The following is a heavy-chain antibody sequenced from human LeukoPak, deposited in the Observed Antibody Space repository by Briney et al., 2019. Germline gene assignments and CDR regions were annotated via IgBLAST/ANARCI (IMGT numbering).Heavy chain of an antibody. CDR1: GYSISSGYY. Sequence: SETLSLTCTVSGYSISSGYYWGWIRQPPGKGLEWIGSIYHSGSTYYNPSLKSRVTISVDTSKNQFSLKLSSVTAADTAVYYCARVNDYGDSFDYWGQGTLVTVSS. CDR2: IYHSGST. CDR3: ARVNDYGDSFDY. D-gene: IGHD4-17*01. V-gene: IGHV4-38-2*02. J-gene: IGHJ4*02.